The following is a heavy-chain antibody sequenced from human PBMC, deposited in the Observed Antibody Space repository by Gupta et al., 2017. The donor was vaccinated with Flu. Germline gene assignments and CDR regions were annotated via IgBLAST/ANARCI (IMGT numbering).Heavy chain of an antibody. J-gene: IGHJ5*02. Sequence: SDHYMDWVRQAPGKGLEWVGRTRNKANSYTTEYAASVKGRFTISRDDSKNSLYLQMNSLKTEDTAVYYCARTRGGRGFDPWGQGTLVTVSS. CDR3: ARTRGGRGFDP. CDR2: TRNKANSYTT. CDR1: SDHY. D-gene: IGHD3-16*01. V-gene: IGHV3-72*01.